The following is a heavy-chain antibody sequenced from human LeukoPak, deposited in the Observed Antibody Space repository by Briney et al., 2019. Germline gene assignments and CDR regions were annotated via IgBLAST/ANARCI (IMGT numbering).Heavy chain of an antibody. V-gene: IGHV6-1*01. Sequence: SLSLSLTCAISGDSVSSNTAAWNWIRQSPSRGLEWLGTIYYRSKLYNDYAVSVKSRITIDPDAAKSQFSLQLISVTPEDTAVYYCARSYGSGRSFDYWGQGTLVTFST. CDR2: IYYRSKLYN. CDR1: GDSVSSNTAA. J-gene: IGHJ4*02. CDR3: ARSYGSGRSFDY. D-gene: IGHD6-19*01.